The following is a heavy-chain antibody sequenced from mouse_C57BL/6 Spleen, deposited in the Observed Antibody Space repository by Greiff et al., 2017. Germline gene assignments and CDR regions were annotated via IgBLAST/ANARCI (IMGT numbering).Heavy chain of an antibody. J-gene: IGHJ4*01. Sequence: QVQLKQPGAELVKPGASVKLSCKASGYTFTSYWMHWVKQRPGQGLEWIGMIHPNSGSTNYNEKFKSKATLTVDKPSSTAYMQLSSLTSEDSAVYYCARRYGSSYGYAMDYWGQGTSVTVSS. CDR3: ARRYGSSYGYAMDY. CDR2: IHPNSGST. D-gene: IGHD1-1*01. V-gene: IGHV1-64*01. CDR1: GYTFTSYW.